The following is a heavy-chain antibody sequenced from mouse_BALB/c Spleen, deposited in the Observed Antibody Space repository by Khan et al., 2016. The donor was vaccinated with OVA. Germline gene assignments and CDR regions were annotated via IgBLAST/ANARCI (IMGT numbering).Heavy chain of an antibody. J-gene: IGHJ2*01. CDR1: GYIFTSYW. Sequence: QVQLQQSGAELMRPGASVKLSCKTSGYIFTSYWIHWVKQRSGQGLEWIARIYPGTDNTYYNEKFKDKATLTADKSSTTAYMQLRSLTSEDSAVYFCAKDEPFYALDYWGQGTTLTVSA. V-gene: IGHV1S132*01. CDR3: AKDEPFYALDY. D-gene: IGHD1-1*01. CDR2: IYPGTDNT.